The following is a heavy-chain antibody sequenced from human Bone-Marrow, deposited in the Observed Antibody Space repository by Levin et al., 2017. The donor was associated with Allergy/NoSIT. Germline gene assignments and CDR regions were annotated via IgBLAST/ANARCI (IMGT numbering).Heavy chain of an antibody. CDR3: AGGGGGSGSYYQRSDY. D-gene: IGHD3-10*01. CDR2: INWNGGRI. V-gene: IGHV3-20*04. J-gene: IGHJ4*02. CDR1: GFTFDDYG. Sequence: GGSLRLSCAASGFTFDDYGMSWVRQVPGKGLEWVSGINWNGGRIGYADSVKGRFTISRDNAKNSLFLQMNSLRPEDTALYFCAGGGGGSGSYYQRSDYWGQGTLVAVSS.